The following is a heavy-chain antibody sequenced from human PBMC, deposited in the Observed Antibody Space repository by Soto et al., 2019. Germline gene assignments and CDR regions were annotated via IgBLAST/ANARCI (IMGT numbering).Heavy chain of an antibody. D-gene: IGHD4-17*01. Sequence: PSETLSLTCAVSGGSIDSPDWWSWVRQPPGKGLEWIGEIYHNGGTNYNPSLKSRVTISLDKSKNQFSMNLRSVTVADTAVYFCASFSLTTVTSRTKRSDYWGQGILVTVSS. V-gene: IGHV4-4*02. CDR2: IYHNGGT. J-gene: IGHJ4*02. CDR1: GGSIDSPDW. CDR3: ASFSLTTVTSRTKRSDY.